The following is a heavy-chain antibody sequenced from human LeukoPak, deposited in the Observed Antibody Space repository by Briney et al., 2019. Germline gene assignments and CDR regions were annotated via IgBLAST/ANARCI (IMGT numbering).Heavy chain of an antibody. J-gene: IGHJ3*02. V-gene: IGHV1-46*01. CDR2: INPSGGST. CDR3: ARGTVNYGDYGYAFDI. CDR1: GYTFTSYY. Sequence: ASVKVSCKASGYTFTSYYMHWVRQAPGQGLEWMGIINPSGGSTSYAQKFQGRVTMTRDTSTSTVYMELSSLRSEDTAVYYCARGTVNYGDYGYAFDIWGRGTMVTVSS. D-gene: IGHD4-17*01.